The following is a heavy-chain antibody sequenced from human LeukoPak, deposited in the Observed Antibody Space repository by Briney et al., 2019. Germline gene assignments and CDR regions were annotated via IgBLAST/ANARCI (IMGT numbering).Heavy chain of an antibody. V-gene: IGHV1-18*01. CDR1: GYTFTSYG. CDR3: ARFFQEGWFDP. CDR2: ISAYNGNT. D-gene: IGHD2/OR15-2a*01. Sequence: GASVKVSCKASGYTFTSYGISWVRQAPGQGLEWMGWISAYNGNTNYAQKLQGRVTITADESTSTAFMELSSLRSEDTAVYYCARFFQEGWFDPWGQGTLVTVSS. J-gene: IGHJ5*02.